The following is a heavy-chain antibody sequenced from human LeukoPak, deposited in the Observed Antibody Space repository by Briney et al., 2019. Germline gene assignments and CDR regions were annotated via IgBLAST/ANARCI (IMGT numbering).Heavy chain of an antibody. CDR2: IKSKTDGGTR. D-gene: IGHD2/OR15-2a*01. CDR3: TTTFTPYYYYMDV. V-gene: IGHV3-15*01. Sequence: TGGSLRLSCAASDFTFSNAWMSWVHQAPGKGQEWVGRIKSKTDGGTRDYAAPVKGRFTISRDDSKNTLYLQMNSLKTEDTAVYYCTTTFTPYYYYMDVWGKGNTVTVSS. CDR1: DFTFSNAW. J-gene: IGHJ6*03.